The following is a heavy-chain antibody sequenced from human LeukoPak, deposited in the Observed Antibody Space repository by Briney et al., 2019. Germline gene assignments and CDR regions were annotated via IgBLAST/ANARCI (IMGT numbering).Heavy chain of an antibody. CDR1: GGSISSGGYS. Sequence: PSLTLSLTCAVSGGSISSGGYSWSWIRQPPGKGLEWIGYIYHSGSTYYNPSLKSRVTISVDRSKNQFSLKLSSVTAADTAVYYCARGSGMTTVTLFDYWGQGTLVTVSS. CDR3: ARGSGMTTVTLFDY. J-gene: IGHJ4*02. D-gene: IGHD4-17*01. CDR2: IYHSGST. V-gene: IGHV4-30-2*01.